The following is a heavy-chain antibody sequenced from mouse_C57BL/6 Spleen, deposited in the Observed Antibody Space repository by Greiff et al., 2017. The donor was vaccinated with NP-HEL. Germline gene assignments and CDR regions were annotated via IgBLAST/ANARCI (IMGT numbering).Heavy chain of an antibody. CDR2: INPSTGGT. Sequence: EVQLQQSGPELVKPGASVKISCKASGYSFTGYYMHWVKQSSEKSLEWIGEINPSTGGTSYNQKFKGKATLTVDKSSSTAYMQLKSLTSEDSAVYYCARDSGGNYPYYFDYWGQGTTLTVSS. V-gene: IGHV1-43*01. J-gene: IGHJ2*01. D-gene: IGHD2-1*01. CDR3: ARDSGGNYPYYFDY. CDR1: GYSFTGYY.